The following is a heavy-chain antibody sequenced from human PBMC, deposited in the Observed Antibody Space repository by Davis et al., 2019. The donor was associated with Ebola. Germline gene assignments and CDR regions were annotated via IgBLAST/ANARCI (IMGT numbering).Heavy chain of an antibody. CDR3: ARLRGSLYLHY. CDR2: IYYSGST. J-gene: IGHJ4*02. V-gene: IGHV4-39*01. Sequence: MPSETLSLTCTVSGGSISSSSYYWGWIRQPPGKGLEWIGSIYYSGSTLYNPSLKSRVTMSVDTSKNQFSLKLKSVTAADTAVYYRARLRGSLYLHYWGQGTLVSVSS. CDR1: GGSISSSSYY. D-gene: IGHD1-1*01.